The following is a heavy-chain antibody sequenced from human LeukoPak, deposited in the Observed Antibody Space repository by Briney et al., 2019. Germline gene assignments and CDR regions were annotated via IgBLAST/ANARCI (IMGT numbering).Heavy chain of an antibody. Sequence: SETLSLTCAVYGGSFSGYYWSWIRQPPGKGLEWIGSIYYSGSTYYNPSLKSRVTISVDTSKNQFSLKLSSVTAADTAVYFCARGPYSYDSSGAFDIWGQGTMVTVSS. CDR1: GGSFSGYY. J-gene: IGHJ3*02. D-gene: IGHD3-22*01. V-gene: IGHV4-34*01. CDR3: ARGPYSYDSSGAFDI. CDR2: IYYSGST.